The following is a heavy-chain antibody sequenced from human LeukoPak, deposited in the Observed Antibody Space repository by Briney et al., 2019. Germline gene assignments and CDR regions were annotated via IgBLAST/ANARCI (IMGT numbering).Heavy chain of an antibody. V-gene: IGHV3-74*01. J-gene: IGHJ4*02. CDR1: GFTFTSYW. Sequence: GGSLRLSCAASGFTFTSYWIHWVRQAPGKGLVWVSRINVDGSSRDYADSVEGRFSISRYNAKKTVYLQMNSLRAEDTAVYYCARLPIYGDQAFDFWGQGILVTVSS. CDR3: ARLPIYGDQAFDF. D-gene: IGHD4-17*01. CDR2: INVDGSSR.